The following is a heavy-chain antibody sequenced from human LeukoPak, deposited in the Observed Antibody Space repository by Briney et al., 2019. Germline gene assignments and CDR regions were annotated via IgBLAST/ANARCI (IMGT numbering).Heavy chain of an antibody. CDR1: GGSISTYY. V-gene: IGHV4-39*01. Sequence: SETLSLTCTVSGGSISTYYWGWIRQPPGKGLEWIGSIYYSGSTNYNPSLKSRVTISVDTSKNQFSLNLTSVTAAVTAVYYCARHKSPLPLHWGQGTLVTVSS. D-gene: IGHD3-10*01. CDR3: ARHKSPLPLH. CDR2: IYYSGST. J-gene: IGHJ4*02.